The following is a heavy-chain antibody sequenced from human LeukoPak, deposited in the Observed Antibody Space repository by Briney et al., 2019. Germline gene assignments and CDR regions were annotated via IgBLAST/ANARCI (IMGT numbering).Heavy chain of an antibody. J-gene: IGHJ5*02. CDR1: VFTFSNYA. CDR2: ISSGAGTT. D-gene: IGHD6-19*01. Sequence: GGSLRLSCAASVFTFSNYAMSWGRQVPGKWLEWVSAISSGAGTTGYADSVKGRFTISRVNSKSTIYLQMNSLRAEDTAVYYCGKDLEQSYSGWSASYDAWGQGTLVTVSS. CDR3: GKDLEQSYSGWSASYDA. V-gene: IGHV3-23*01.